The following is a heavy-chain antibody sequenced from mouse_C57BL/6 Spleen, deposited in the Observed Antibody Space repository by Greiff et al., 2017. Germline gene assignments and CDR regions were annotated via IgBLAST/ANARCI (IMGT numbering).Heavy chain of an antibody. J-gene: IGHJ4*01. CDR3: ARKHANWPDAMDY. Sequence: VQLQQSGPELVQPGASVTISCKASGYSFTGYYMNWVKQSPEKSLEWIGAINPSTGGTTYTQKLKAKATLTVDKSSSPAYMQLKNLTSEDSAVYYCARKHANWPDAMDYGGQGTSVTVSS. V-gene: IGHV1-42*01. CDR1: GYSFTGYY. CDR2: INPSTGGT. D-gene: IGHD4-1*01.